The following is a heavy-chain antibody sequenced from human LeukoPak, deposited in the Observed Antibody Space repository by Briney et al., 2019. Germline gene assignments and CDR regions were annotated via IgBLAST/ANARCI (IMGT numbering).Heavy chain of an antibody. V-gene: IGHV1-8*01. CDR3: GIGRDGYNLGALDI. J-gene: IGHJ3*02. D-gene: IGHD5-24*01. CDR1: GYTFTSYD. CDR2: MNPNSGNT. Sequence: ASVKVSCKASGYTFTSYDINWVRQATGQGLEWMGWMNPNSGNTGYAQKFQGRVTMTRNTSISTAYMELSSLRSEDTAVYYCGIGRDGYNLGALDIWGQGTMVTVSS.